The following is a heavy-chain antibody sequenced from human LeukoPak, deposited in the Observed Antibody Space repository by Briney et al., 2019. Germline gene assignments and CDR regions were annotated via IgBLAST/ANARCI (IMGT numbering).Heavy chain of an antibody. CDR2: ISYDGSNK. CDR1: GFTFSSYC. J-gene: IGHJ3*02. V-gene: IGHV3-30*18. CDR3: AKLNYGDYTGGDAFDI. Sequence: GGVLKLSCAASGFTFSSYCMHWVRQAPGKGLEWVAVISYDGSNKYYADSVKGRFIISRDNSKNTLYLQMNSLRAEDTAVYYCAKLNYGDYTGGDAFDIWGQGTMVTVSS. D-gene: IGHD4-17*01.